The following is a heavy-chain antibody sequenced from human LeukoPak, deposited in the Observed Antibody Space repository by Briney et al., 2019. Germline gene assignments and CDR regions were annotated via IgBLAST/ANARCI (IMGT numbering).Heavy chain of an antibody. D-gene: IGHD3-10*01. CDR1: GYTLTELS. CDR3: ASYMVRGVIASNWFDP. J-gene: IGHJ5*02. V-gene: IGHV1-24*01. Sequence: GASVKVSCKVSGYTLTELSMHWVRQAPGKGLEWMGGFDPEDGETIYAQKFQGRVTMTEDTSTDTAYMELSSLRSEDTAVYYCASYMVRGVIASNWFDPWGQGILVTVSS. CDR2: FDPEDGET.